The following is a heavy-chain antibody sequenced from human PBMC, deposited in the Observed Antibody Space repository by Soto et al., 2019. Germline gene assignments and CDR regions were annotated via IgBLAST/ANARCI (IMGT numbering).Heavy chain of an antibody. D-gene: IGHD3-10*01. CDR1: GFTFRSYA. Sequence: EVQLLESGGGLVQPGGSLRLSCAASGFTFRSYAMSWVRQAPGKGLEWVSDISGSGGSTYYADSVKGRFTISRDNSKNTLYLQMNSPRAEDTAVYYCAKDHYFGSGIYYKGIHYYGMDVWGQGTTVTVSS. J-gene: IGHJ6*02. CDR2: ISGSGGST. CDR3: AKDHYFGSGIYYKGIHYYGMDV. V-gene: IGHV3-23*01.